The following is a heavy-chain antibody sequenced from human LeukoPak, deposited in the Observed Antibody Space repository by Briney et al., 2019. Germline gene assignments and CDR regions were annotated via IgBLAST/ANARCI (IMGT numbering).Heavy chain of an antibody. Sequence: SVKVSCKASGFTFTSSAMQWVGQSRGQRVEGIGWIVGGRGNTTYAQKFHERVTITRDMSTSTAYMELSSLRSEDTAVYYCAAGSSGYYSYWGQGTLVTVSS. D-gene: IGHD3-22*01. CDR1: GFTFTSSA. CDR3: AAGSSGYYSY. V-gene: IGHV1-58*02. J-gene: IGHJ4*02. CDR2: IVGGRGNT.